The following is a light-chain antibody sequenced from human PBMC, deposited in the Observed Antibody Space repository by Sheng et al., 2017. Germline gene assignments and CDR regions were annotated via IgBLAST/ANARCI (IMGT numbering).Light chain of an antibody. Sequence: QLVLTQSPSASASLGASVKLTCTLSSGHSNYAIAWHQQQPEKGPRYLMKLNSDGSHTKGDGIPGRFSGSSSGAERHLTISSLQSEDEAAYYCQTWGTGIPVFGGGTKLTVL. CDR2: LNSDGSH. CDR1: SGHSNYA. J-gene: IGLJ3*02. CDR3: QTWGTGIPV. V-gene: IGLV4-69*01.